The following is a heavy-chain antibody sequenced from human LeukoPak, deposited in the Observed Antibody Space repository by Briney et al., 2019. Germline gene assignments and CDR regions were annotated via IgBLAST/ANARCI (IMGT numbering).Heavy chain of an antibody. J-gene: IGHJ5*02. Sequence: ASVKVSCKASGYTFTGYYMHWVRQAPGQGLEWMGWISPTSGGTNYAQKFQGRITVTRDTSISTAYMDLSGLTYDDTAVYYCARAGGRSWFDPWGQGTLVTVSS. CDR3: ARAGGRSWFDP. CDR2: ISPTSGGT. V-gene: IGHV1-2*02. CDR1: GYTFTGYY.